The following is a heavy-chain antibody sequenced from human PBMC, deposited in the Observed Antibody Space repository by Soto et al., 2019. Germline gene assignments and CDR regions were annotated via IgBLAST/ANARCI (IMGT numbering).Heavy chain of an antibody. CDR3: AREDSDCSGGSCYSDAYYYYGMDV. Sequence: PGESLKISCKGSGYSFTSYWISWVRQMPGKGLEWMGRIDPSDSYTNYSPSFQGHVTISADKSISTAYLQWSSLKASDTAMYYCAREDSDCSGGSCYSDAYYYYGMDVWGQGTTVTVSS. J-gene: IGHJ6*02. CDR2: IDPSDSYT. V-gene: IGHV5-10-1*01. D-gene: IGHD2-15*01. CDR1: GYSFTSYW.